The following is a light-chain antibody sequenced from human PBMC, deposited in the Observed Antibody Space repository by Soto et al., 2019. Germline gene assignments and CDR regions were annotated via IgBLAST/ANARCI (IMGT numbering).Light chain of an antibody. J-gene: IGKJ4*01. CDR2: GAS. Sequence: EIVLTQSPGTLSLSPGERATLSCRASQSVSSSYLAWYQQKPGQAPRLLIYGASSRATGIPDRCSGSGSGRDFTLTISRLEPEDFAVYYCQQYGSSPLTFGGGTKGEIK. CDR1: QSVSSSY. V-gene: IGKV3-20*01. CDR3: QQYGSSPLT.